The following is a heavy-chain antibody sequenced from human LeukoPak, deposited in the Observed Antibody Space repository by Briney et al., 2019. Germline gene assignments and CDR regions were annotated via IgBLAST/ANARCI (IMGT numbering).Heavy chain of an antibody. Sequence: GGSLRLSCEGFGYTFSTYAMSWVRQAPGKGLEWVSGISGSGGSTDYADSVKGRFTISRDNSKNTLYLQMNSLRAEDTAVYYCAKSARVVVVITPDYWGQGTLVTVSS. CDR1: GYTFSTYA. CDR2: ISGSGGST. J-gene: IGHJ4*02. D-gene: IGHD3-22*01. V-gene: IGHV3-23*01. CDR3: AKSARVVVVITPDY.